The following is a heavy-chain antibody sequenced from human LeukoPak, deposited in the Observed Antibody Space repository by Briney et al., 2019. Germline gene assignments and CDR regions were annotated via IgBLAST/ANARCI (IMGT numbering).Heavy chain of an antibody. V-gene: IGHV4-4*07. J-gene: IGHJ4*02. D-gene: IGHD4-17*01. CDR2: IYSSGST. Sequence: SETLSLTCTVSGGSISRYYWNWIRRPAGKGLEWIGRIYSSGSTNYNPSLKSRVTMSVDTSKNQFSLKLSSVTAADTAVYYCAREGLYGEKDYWGQGTLVTVSS. CDR3: AREGLYGEKDY. CDR1: GGSISRYY.